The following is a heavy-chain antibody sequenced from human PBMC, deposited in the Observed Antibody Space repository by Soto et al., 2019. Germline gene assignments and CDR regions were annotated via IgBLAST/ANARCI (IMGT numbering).Heavy chain of an antibody. CDR2: IYSDDNT. Sequence: DVQLVKSGGGLIQPGGSLRLSCAASGITATNGHMSWVRQAPGKGLGWVSVIYSDDNTYYADSVKGRFTISRDTSKNTVYLQMNSLRAEDTAVYYCARDWNGDKYFDFWDQGSLVTVSS. CDR3: ARDWNGDKYFDF. CDR1: GITATNGH. D-gene: IGHD4-17*01. J-gene: IGHJ4*02. V-gene: IGHV3-53*01.